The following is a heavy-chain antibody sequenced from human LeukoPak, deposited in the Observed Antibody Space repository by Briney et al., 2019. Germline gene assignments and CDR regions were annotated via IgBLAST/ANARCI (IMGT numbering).Heavy chain of an antibody. V-gene: IGHV7-4-1*02. J-gene: IGHJ3*02. CDR1: GYTFTSYA. D-gene: IGHD6-19*01. Sequence: ASVKVSCTASGYTFTSYAMNWVRQAPGQGLEWMGWINTNTGNPTYAQGFTGRFVFSLDTSVSTAYLQISSLKAEDTAVYYCARAHFEVDSYSSGWYAFDIWGQGTMVTVSS. CDR3: ARAHFEVDSYSSGWYAFDI. CDR2: INTNTGNP.